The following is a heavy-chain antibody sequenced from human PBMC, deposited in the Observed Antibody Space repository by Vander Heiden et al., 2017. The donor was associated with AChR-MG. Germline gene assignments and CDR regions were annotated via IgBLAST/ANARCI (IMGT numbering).Heavy chain of an antibody. CDR2: INPNSDGT. J-gene: IGHJ3*02. V-gene: IGHV1-2*02. D-gene: IGHD3-3*01. CDR1: GYTFSDYY. CDR3: ARDLYYDFWTEHAQSRNAFDI. Sequence: QVQLVQSGAEVKKPGASVKVSCKASGYTFSDYYIHWVRQAPGQGREWMGWINPNSDGTNYAQNFQGRVTMTGDTSISTAYMELSRLTSDDTAVYYCARDLYYDFWTEHAQSRNAFDIWGQGTLVTVSS.